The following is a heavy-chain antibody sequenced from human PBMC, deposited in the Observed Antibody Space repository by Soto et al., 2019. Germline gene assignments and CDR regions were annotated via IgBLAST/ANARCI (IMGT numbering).Heavy chain of an antibody. D-gene: IGHD1-1*01. CDR2: ISWNSGSI. Sequence: LRLSCAASGFTFDNYAMHWVRQAPGKGLEWVSGISWNSGSIAYADSVKGRFTISRDNAKNSLYLQMNSLRAEDTALYYCAKDIGTAYYYYGMDVWGQGTTVTVSS. V-gene: IGHV3-9*01. CDR3: AKDIGTAYYYYGMDV. J-gene: IGHJ6*02. CDR1: GFTFDNYA.